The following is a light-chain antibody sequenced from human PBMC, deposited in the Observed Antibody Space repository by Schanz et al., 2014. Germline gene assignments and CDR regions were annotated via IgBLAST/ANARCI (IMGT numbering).Light chain of an antibody. V-gene: IGKV3-11*01. CDR1: QSFSGY. CDR2: DTS. Sequence: EIVLTQSPATLSLSPGDRATLSCRASQSFSGYLAWYQQKPGQAPRLLMYDTSKRATGIPARFSGSGSGTDFTLTISSLEPEDFAVYYCQRRAFGQGTRLEVK. J-gene: IGKJ5*01. CDR3: QRRA.